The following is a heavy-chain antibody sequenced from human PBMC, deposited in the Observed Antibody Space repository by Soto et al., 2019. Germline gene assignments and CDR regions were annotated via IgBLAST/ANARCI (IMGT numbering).Heavy chain of an antibody. Sequence: VSGPTLVNPTHTLTLTCTFSAVSLSTSGVGVGWIRQPSGKALEWLALICWDAAKLYNPSLTSRLTITKDTSKIQLVLTLTYMDPVDTATYYCSHTIVGALLDRWGHGRLVADSS. CDR1: AVSLSTSGVG. V-gene: IGHV2-5*02. J-gene: IGHJ5*02. D-gene: IGHD2-15*01. CDR2: ICWDAAK. CDR3: SHTIVGALLDR.